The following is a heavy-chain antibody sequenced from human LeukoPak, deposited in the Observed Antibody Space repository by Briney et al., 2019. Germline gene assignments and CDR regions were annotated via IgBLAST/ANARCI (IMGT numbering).Heavy chain of an antibody. J-gene: IGHJ4*02. CDR1: GYSFPTSL. CDR3: ARRESSGLVGY. V-gene: IGHV5-51*01. CDR2: IYPGDSYT. Sequence: GESLKIFRQASGYSFPTSLTRVVRQMPGKGLEWMGIIYPGDSYTRYSPSFQGQVTISPDKSISTASLQWSSLKPSDTAMYYCARRESSGLVGYWGQGTLVTVSS. D-gene: IGHD6-19*01.